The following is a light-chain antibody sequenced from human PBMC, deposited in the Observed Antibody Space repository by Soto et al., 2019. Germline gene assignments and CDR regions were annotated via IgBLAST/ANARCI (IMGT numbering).Light chain of an antibody. CDR1: SSDIGSYNL. V-gene: IGLV2-23*01. Sequence: QSAMTQPDFVSWSTGQSITITCTGTSSDIGSYNLVSWYPQHPGKATKLMIYEGSKRPSGVSNRFSGSKSGNTASLTISGLQAEDEADYYCCSYAGSSTYVFGTGTKVTVL. CDR2: EGS. CDR3: CSYAGSSTYV. J-gene: IGLJ1*01.